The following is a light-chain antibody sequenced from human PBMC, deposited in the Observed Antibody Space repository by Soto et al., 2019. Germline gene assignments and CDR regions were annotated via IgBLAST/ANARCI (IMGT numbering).Light chain of an antibody. CDR1: SSDVGGYNY. Sequence: QSALTQPASVSGSPGQSITISCTGTSSDVGGYNYVSWYQHHPGKAPKLMMFEISNRPSGVSNRFSGSKSGNTASLTISGLQAEDEADYYCSSYTSSSTLGVLFGGGTKLTVL. CDR2: EIS. V-gene: IGLV2-14*01. CDR3: SSYTSSSTLGVL. J-gene: IGLJ2*01.